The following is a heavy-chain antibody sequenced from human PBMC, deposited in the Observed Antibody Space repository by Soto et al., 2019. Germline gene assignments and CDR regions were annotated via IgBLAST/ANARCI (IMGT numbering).Heavy chain of an antibody. V-gene: IGHV1-3*01. CDR2: INPANGDR. CDR3: ARGYLLYYYDSSGYYFDY. J-gene: IGHJ4*02. CDR1: GCTFTTYP. Sequence: ASVKVSCKASGCTFTTYPIHWVRQAPGQGLEWMGWINPANGDRDFLQKFQGRVTITADESTSTAYMELSSLRSEDTAVYYCARGYLLYYYDSSGYYFDYWGQGTLVTVSS. D-gene: IGHD3-22*01.